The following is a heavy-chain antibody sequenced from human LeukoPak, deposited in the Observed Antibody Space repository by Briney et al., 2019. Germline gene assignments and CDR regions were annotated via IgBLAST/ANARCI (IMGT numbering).Heavy chain of an antibody. D-gene: IGHD5-12*01. J-gene: IGHJ4*02. Sequence: GGSLRLSCAASGFTFSDFYMSWIRQPPGKGLEWVSYISSSGYANYADSVKGRFTISRDNAKNSLYLQMNSLRAEDTAVYYCAREQTSGGSDYWGQGTLVTVSS. CDR2: ISSSGYA. CDR1: GFTFSDFY. V-gene: IGHV3-11*06. CDR3: AREQTSGGSDY.